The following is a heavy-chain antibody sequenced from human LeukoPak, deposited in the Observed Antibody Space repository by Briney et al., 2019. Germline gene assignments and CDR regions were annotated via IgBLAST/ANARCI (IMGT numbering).Heavy chain of an antibody. CDR2: ISYSGNT. J-gene: IGHJ3*02. CDR3: ARVSSVWSGYYDAFDI. Sequence: SETLSLTCTVSGDSISSGGYYWSWIRQHPGKGLEWIGYISYSGNTYYNPSLKSRAAISADTPKNQFSLKLSSVTAADTAVYYCARVSSVWSGYYDAFDIWGQGTMVTVSS. CDR1: GDSISSGGYY. D-gene: IGHD3-3*01. V-gene: IGHV4-31*03.